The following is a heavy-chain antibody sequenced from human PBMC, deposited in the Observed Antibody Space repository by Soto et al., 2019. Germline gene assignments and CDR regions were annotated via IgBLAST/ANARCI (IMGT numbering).Heavy chain of an antibody. J-gene: IGHJ6*03. CDR2: IYYSGST. CDR3: ARSCPYYDFWSGYYGQDYYYYMDV. V-gene: IGHV4-39*01. Sequence: QLQLQESGPGLVKPSETLSLTCTVSGGSISSSSYYWGWIRQPPGKGLEWIGSIYYSGSTYYNPSLKRRVTISVDTSKNQFSLKLSSVTAADTAVYYCARSCPYYDFWSGYYGQDYYYYMDVWGKGTTVTVSS. D-gene: IGHD3-3*01. CDR1: GGSISSSSYY.